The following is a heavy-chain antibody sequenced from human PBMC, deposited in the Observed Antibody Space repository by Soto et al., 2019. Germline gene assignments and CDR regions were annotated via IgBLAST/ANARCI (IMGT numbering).Heavy chain of an antibody. D-gene: IGHD5-12*01. V-gene: IGHV3-23*01. CDR2: ISGIGHST. CDR1: GFTFSSYA. Sequence: GGSLRFSCAASGFTFSSYAMSWVRQAPGKGLEWVSAISGIGHSTYYADSVKGRFTISRDNSKNTLYLQMNSLRAEDTAVYYCAKRIMATIGHFDSWGQGTLVTVSS. J-gene: IGHJ4*02. CDR3: AKRIMATIGHFDS.